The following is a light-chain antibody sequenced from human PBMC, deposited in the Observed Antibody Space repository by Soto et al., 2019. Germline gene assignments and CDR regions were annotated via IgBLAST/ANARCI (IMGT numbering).Light chain of an antibody. V-gene: IGKV3-15*01. CDR1: QRISGY. CDR3: QQYNNWWT. Sequence: EIVLTQSPATLSLSPGERATLSCRASQRISGYLAWYQQRPGQAPRLLIYGASTRATGIPARFTGSGSGTEFTLTISSLQFDDSAVYYCQQYNNWWTFGQGTKVEIK. J-gene: IGKJ1*01. CDR2: GAS.